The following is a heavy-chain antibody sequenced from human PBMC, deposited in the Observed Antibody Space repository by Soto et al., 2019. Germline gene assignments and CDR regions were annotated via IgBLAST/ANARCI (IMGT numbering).Heavy chain of an antibody. CDR1: GYTFTSYG. CDR2: ISAYNGNT. J-gene: IGHJ4*02. CDR3: ARDPARDTAMPFYYSHY. V-gene: IGHV1-18*01. Sequence: QVQLVQSGAEVKKPGASVKVSCKASGYTFTSYGISWVRQAPGQGLEWMGWISAYNGNTNYAQKLQGRVTMTTDTSTSTAYIELRSLRSDDTAVYYCARDPARDTAMPFYYSHYWGQGTLVTVCS. D-gene: IGHD5-18*01.